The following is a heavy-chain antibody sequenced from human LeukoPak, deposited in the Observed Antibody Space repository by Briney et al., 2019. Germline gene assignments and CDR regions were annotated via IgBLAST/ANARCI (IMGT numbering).Heavy chain of an antibody. Sequence: GASVKVSCKASGYTFIGYYMHWVRQAPGQGLEWMGWINPNSGGTNYAQKFQGRVTMTRDTSISTAYMELSRLRSDDTAVYYCAKVGYYSGGSCNPEYFQHWGQGTLVTVSS. CDR3: AKVGYYSGGSCNPEYFQH. CDR2: INPNSGGT. J-gene: IGHJ1*01. CDR1: GYTFIGYY. D-gene: IGHD2-15*01. V-gene: IGHV1-2*02.